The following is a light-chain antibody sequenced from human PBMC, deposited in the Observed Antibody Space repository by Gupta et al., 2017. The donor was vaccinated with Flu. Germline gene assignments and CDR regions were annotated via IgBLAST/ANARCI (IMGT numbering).Light chain of an antibody. CDR2: YAS. V-gene: IGKV6-21*01. Sequence: VLTQSHDFQSVTPKETVTLTCRVSQKIDAKLNWYQQRGDQSPRLVIKYASQGFSGVPSRFSGSGLGTMFTLSIDSLEAEDAATYYCLQNNSLPLTFGRGTKLEI. J-gene: IGKJ4*02. CDR3: LQNNSLPLT. CDR1: QKIDAK.